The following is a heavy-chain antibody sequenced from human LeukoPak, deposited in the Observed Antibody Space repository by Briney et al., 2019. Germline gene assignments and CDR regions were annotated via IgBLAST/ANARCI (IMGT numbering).Heavy chain of an antibody. V-gene: IGHV3-30*02. J-gene: IGHJ4*02. Sequence: PGGSLRLSGAASGFTFSSYGMHWVRQAPGKGLEGVAFIRYDGSNKYYADSVKGRFTISRDNAKNSLYLQVNSLRAEDTAVYYCARGPPMYGSGSYYNVIDYWGQGTLVTVSS. CDR1: GFTFSSYG. D-gene: IGHD3-10*01. CDR3: ARGPPMYGSGSYYNVIDY. CDR2: IRYDGSNK.